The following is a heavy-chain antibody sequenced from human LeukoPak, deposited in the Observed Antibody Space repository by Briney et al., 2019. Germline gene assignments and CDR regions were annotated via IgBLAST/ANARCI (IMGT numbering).Heavy chain of an antibody. J-gene: IGHJ4*02. CDR3: AHISSSWPDY. Sequence: GGSLRLSCAASGXTFSNYWMHWVRQVPGKGLVWVSRINSDGRSTYYADSVKGRFTISRDNSKNTLYLQMNSLRAEDTAVYYCAHISSSWPDYWGQGTLVTVSS. D-gene: IGHD6-13*01. V-gene: IGHV3-74*01. CDR2: INSDGRST. CDR1: GXTFSNYW.